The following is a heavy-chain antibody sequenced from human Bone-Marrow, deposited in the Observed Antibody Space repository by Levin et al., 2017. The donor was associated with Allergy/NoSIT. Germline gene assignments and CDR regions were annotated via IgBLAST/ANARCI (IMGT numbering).Heavy chain of an antibody. V-gene: IGHV1-69*01. CDR3: ARGGTDIVVVVAAKDHDAFDI. Sequence: KISCKASGGTFCSYAISWVRQAPGQGLEWMGGIIPIFGTANYAQKFQGRVTITADESTSTAYMELSSLRSEDTAVYYCARGGTDIVVVVAAKDHDAFDIWGQGTLVTVSS. D-gene: IGHD2-15*01. CDR1: GGTFCSYA. CDR2: IIPIFGTA. J-gene: IGHJ3*02.